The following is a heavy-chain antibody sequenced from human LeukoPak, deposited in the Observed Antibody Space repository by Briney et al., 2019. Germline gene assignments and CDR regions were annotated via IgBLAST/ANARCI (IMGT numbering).Heavy chain of an antibody. J-gene: IGHJ4*02. V-gene: IGHV3-7*01. CDR2: IKQDGSEK. D-gene: IGHD2-2*01. CDR1: GFTFSSHW. CDR3: ASGYCSSTSCYNY. Sequence: PGGSLRLSCAASGFTFSSHWMSWVRQAPGKGLEWVANIKQDGSEKYYVDSVKGRFTISRDNAKNSLYLQMNSLRAEDTAVYYCASGYCSSTSCYNYWGQGTLVTVSS.